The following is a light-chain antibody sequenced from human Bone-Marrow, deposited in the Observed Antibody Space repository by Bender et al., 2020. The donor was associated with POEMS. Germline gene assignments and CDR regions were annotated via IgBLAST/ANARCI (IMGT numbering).Light chain of an antibody. CDR1: SSDVGSYNL. J-gene: IGLJ3*02. CDR3: SSYAGSATLL. Sequence: QSALTQPASVSGSPGQSITISCTGTSSDVGSYNLVSWYQHHPGKAPKLMIYEGSQRPSGVSNRFSGFKSGNTASLTISGLQAEDEADYYCSSYAGSATLLFGGGTKLTVL. V-gene: IGLV2-23*01. CDR2: EGS.